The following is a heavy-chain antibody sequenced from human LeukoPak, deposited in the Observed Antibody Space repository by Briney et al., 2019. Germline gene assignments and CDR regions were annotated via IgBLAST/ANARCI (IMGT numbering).Heavy chain of an antibody. J-gene: IGHJ4*02. D-gene: IGHD6-19*01. CDR3: ARSIRGYSSGWYYFDY. V-gene: IGHV4-59*12. CDR1: GGYIGSYY. CDR2: IYYSGGT. Sequence: SETLSLTCTVSGGYIGSYYWSWIRQPPGKGLEWIGYIYYSGGTNYNPSLKSRVTISVDTSKNQFSVKLSSVTAADTAVYYCARSIRGYSSGWYYFDYWGQGTLITVSS.